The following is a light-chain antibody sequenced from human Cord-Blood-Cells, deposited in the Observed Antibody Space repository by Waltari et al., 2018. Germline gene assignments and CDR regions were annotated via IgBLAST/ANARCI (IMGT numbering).Light chain of an antibody. CDR2: GAS. CDR1: QSVNSRY. Sequence: EIVLTQSPGTLSLSPGERATLSCRASQSVNSRYLARYQQKPGQAPRLLIYGASSRATGIPDRFSGSGSGTDFTLTISRLEPEDFAVYYCQQYGSSPPMYTFGQGTKLEIK. V-gene: IGKV3-20*01. CDR3: QQYGSSPPMYT. J-gene: IGKJ2*01.